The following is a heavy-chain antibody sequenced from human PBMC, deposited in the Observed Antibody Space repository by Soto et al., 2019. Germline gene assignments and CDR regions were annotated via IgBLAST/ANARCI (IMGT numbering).Heavy chain of an antibody. CDR2: ISAYNGNT. Sequence: VASVKVSCKASGYTFTSYGISWVRQAPGQGLEWMGWISAYNGNTNYAQKLQGRVTMTTDTSTSTAYMELRSLRSDDTAVYYCARDRIAARPFNYYYGMDVWGQGTTVTVSS. D-gene: IGHD6-6*01. CDR1: GYTFTSYG. CDR3: ARDRIAARPFNYYYGMDV. V-gene: IGHV1-18*01. J-gene: IGHJ6*02.